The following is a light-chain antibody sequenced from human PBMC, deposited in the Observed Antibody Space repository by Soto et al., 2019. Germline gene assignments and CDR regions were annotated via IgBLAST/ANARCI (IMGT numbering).Light chain of an antibody. Sequence: QSALTQPPSASVSPGQSVTISCTGTNNDIGGYNYVSWYQHHPGKAPQLIIYDVTKRPSGVLDRFSGSKSGNTASLTVAGLQTYDEAEYFCSSYAGSSNLVFGTGTKLTVL. CDR1: NNDIGGYNY. J-gene: IGLJ2*01. CDR2: DVT. CDR3: SSYAGSSNLV. V-gene: IGLV2-8*01.